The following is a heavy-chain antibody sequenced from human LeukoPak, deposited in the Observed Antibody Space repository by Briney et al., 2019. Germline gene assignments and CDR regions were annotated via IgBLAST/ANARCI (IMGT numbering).Heavy chain of an antibody. Sequence: SETLSLTCTVSGGSISSYYWSWIRQSAGKGLEWIGRISTSGGTNYNPSLKSRVTMSVDTSKNQFSLKLSSVTAADTAVYYCAREAGDYCDSSGRDFWGQGTLVTVSS. D-gene: IGHD3-22*01. CDR3: AREAGDYCDSSGRDF. J-gene: IGHJ4*02. CDR1: GGSISSYY. V-gene: IGHV4-4*07. CDR2: ISTSGGT.